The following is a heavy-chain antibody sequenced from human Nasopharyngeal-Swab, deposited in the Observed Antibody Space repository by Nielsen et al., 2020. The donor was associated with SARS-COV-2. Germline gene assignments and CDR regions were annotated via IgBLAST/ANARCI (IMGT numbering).Heavy chain of an antibody. Sequence: AGSLTLSCAPSGFTFTNYSTNWVRQASGKGLEWVSYISSSSSTIYYADSVKGRFTISRDNAKNSLYLQMNSPRDEDTAVYYCASKAYSSGWTVDYYGMDVWGQGTTVTVSS. D-gene: IGHD6-19*01. CDR3: ASKAYSSGWTVDYYGMDV. CDR1: GFTFTNYS. J-gene: IGHJ6*02. CDR2: ISSSSSTI. V-gene: IGHV3-48*02.